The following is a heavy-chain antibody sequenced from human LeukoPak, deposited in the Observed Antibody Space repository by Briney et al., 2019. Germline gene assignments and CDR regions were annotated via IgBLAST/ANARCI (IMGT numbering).Heavy chain of an antibody. Sequence: GGSLRLSCTASAFTFSSSSMNWVRQAPGKGLEWVSSISSSSSYMYYADSVKGRFTISRDNAKNSLYLQMNSLRAEDTAVYYCARDSVVLHYGMDVWGQGTTVTVSS. CDR1: AFTFSSSS. CDR3: ARDSVVLHYGMDV. V-gene: IGHV3-21*01. CDR2: ISSSSSYM. D-gene: IGHD4-23*01. J-gene: IGHJ6*02.